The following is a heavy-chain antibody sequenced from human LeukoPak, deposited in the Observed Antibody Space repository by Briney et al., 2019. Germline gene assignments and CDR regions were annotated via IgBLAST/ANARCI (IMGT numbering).Heavy chain of an antibody. CDR3: ARVPYYYDSSGYYSGTYYVDY. D-gene: IGHD3-22*01. CDR2: IYYSGST. Sequence: SETLSLTCTVSGGSISSGDYYWSWIRQPPGKGLEWIGYIYYSGSTYYNPSLKSRVTISVDTSKNQFSLKLSSVTAADTAVYYCARVPYYYDSSGYYSGTYYVDYWGQGTLVTVSS. V-gene: IGHV4-30-4*01. CDR1: GGSISSGDYY. J-gene: IGHJ4*02.